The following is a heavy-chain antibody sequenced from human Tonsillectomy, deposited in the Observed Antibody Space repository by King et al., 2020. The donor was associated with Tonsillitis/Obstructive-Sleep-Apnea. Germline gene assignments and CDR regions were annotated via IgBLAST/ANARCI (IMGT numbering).Heavy chain of an antibody. D-gene: IGHD3-10*01. J-gene: IGHJ6*03. CDR3: ARDGQGSGVFLYYYYYMDV. CDR2: INTNTGNP. CDR1: GDTFTSHG. V-gene: IGHV7-4-1*02. Sequence: QLVQSGSELKKPGASVKVSCKASGDTFTSHGINWVRQAPGQGLEWMGWINTNTGNPTYAQGFTGRYVFSLDTSVSTAFLQITSLKAEDTAVYYCARDGQGSGVFLYYYYYMDVWGKGTTVTVSS.